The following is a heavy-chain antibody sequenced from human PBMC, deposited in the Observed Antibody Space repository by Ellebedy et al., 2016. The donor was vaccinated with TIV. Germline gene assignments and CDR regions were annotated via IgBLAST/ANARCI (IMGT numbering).Heavy chain of an antibody. CDR3: ARVLRATSGMDV. Sequence: ASVKVSCKASGYTFIAYYIHWVRQAPGQGLEWMGWINPDSGGTNLPQKFQGRVTMTRDTSVNTAYMELSRLQSDDTAVYYCARVLRATSGMDVWGQGTTVTVSS. CDR1: GYTFIAYY. CDR2: INPDSGGT. V-gene: IGHV1-2*02. J-gene: IGHJ6*02. D-gene: IGHD4/OR15-4a*01.